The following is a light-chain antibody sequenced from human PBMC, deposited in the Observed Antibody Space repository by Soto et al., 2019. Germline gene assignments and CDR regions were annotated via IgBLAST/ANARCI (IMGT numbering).Light chain of an antibody. CDR1: SSDVGGYNY. Sequence: QSVLTPPPSASGSPGQSVAISCPGPSSDVGGYNYVSWYQQHPRKAPKLMIYEVNKRPSGVPDRFSGSKSGNTASLTVSGLQAEDEADYYCSSYAGSSNVFGTGTKVTVL. CDR3: SSYAGSSNV. J-gene: IGLJ1*01. CDR2: EVN. V-gene: IGLV2-8*01.